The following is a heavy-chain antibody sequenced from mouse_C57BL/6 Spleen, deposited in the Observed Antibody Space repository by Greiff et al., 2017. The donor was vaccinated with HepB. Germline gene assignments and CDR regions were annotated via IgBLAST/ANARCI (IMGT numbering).Heavy chain of an antibody. V-gene: IGHV1-53*01. J-gene: IGHJ1*03. D-gene: IGHD2-4*01. CDR2: INPSNGGT. CDR1: GYTFTSYW. Sequence: QVHVKQPGTELVKPGASVKLSCKASGYTFTSYWMHWVKQRPGQGLEWIGNINPSNGGTNYNEKFKSKATLTVDKSSSTAYMQLSSLTSEDSAVYYCARGDYDGWYFDVWGTGTTVTVSS. CDR3: ARGDYDGWYFDV.